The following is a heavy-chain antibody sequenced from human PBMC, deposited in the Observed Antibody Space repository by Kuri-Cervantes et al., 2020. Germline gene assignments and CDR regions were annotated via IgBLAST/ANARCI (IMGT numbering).Heavy chain of an antibody. V-gene: IGHV3-48*03. Sequence: GGSLRLSCAASGFIFSAYEMNWVRQAPGKGLDWVSYISSSGSTIYYADSVKGRFTISRDNAKNSLYLQMNSLRAEDTAVYYCARDFPYGSGSYFGSWGQGTLVTVSS. CDR2: ISSSGSTI. D-gene: IGHD3-10*01. CDR1: GFIFSAYE. CDR3: ARDFPYGSGSYFGS. J-gene: IGHJ5*02.